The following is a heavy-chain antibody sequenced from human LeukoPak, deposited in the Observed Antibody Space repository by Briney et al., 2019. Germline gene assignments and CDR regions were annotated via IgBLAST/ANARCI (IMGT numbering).Heavy chain of an antibody. CDR1: GVSISSYC. CDR2: IYYSGST. J-gene: IGHJ4*02. V-gene: IGHV4-59*08. CDR3: ARHGGSYSYDF. Sequence: PSGTLSLTCTVSGVSISSYCWSWVRQPPGKGLEWIGYIYYSGSTNSNPSLESRVTISVDTSKNQFSLKLSSVTAADTAVYYCARHGGSYSYDFWGQGTLVTVSS. D-gene: IGHD1-26*01.